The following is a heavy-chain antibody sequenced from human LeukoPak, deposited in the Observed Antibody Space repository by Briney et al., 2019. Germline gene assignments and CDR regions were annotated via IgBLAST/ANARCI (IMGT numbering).Heavy chain of an antibody. D-gene: IGHD2-2*01. J-gene: IGHJ4*02. V-gene: IGHV3-30-3*01. Sequence: GGSLRLSCAASGFTFCSYAMRGVRPAPGQGVGCGAVISYDGSNKYYAASVNGRFTISRDHSKNTLYLQMNSLRAEDTAVYYCAKGGVPVVSPAVNWGQGTLVTVSS. CDR2: ISYDGSNK. CDR1: GFTFCSYA. CDR3: AKGGVPVVSPAVN.